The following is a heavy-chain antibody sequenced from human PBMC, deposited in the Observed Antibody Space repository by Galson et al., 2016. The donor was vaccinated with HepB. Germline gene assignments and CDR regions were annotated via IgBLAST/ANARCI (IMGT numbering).Heavy chain of an antibody. V-gene: IGHV2-5*02. Sequence: PALVKPTQTLTLTCTFSGFSLGSSGVGVGWIRQPPGKALEWLALIYWDDDKRYSPSLKSRLTITKDTSKNQVVLTMTNMDPVDTATYYCARETLGYCGGDCYSGGWFDPWGQGTLVTVSS. CDR2: IYWDDDK. CDR3: ARETLGYCGGDCYSGGWFDP. CDR1: GFSLGSSGVG. D-gene: IGHD2-21*02. J-gene: IGHJ5*02.